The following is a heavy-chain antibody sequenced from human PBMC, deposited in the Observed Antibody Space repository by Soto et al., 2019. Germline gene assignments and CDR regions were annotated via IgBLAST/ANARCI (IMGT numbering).Heavy chain of an antibody. CDR1: GFTFSSYG. CDR2: ISYDGSNK. CDR3: AKALALSSHSAPDS. V-gene: IGHV3-30*18. J-gene: IGHJ4*02. Sequence: GGSLRLSCAASGFTFSSYGMHWVRQAPGKGLEWVAVISYDGSNKYYADSVKGRFTISRDNSKNTLYLQMNSLRAEDTAVYYCAKALALSSHSAPDSWGQGTLVTVSS. D-gene: IGHD2-2*01.